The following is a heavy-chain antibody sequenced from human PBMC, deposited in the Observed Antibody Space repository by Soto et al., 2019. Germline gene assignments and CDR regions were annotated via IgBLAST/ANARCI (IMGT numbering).Heavy chain of an antibody. D-gene: IGHD3-9*01. CDR1: GGSISSYY. CDR3: AAGVRSYDILVDYYYMDV. J-gene: IGHJ6*03. CDR2: IYYSGST. V-gene: IGHV4-59*08. Sequence: SETLSLTCTVSGGSISSYYWSWIRQPPGKGLEWIGYIYYSGSTNYNPSLKSRVTISVDTSKNQFSLKLSSVTAADTAVYYCAAGVRSYDILVDYYYMDVWGKGTTVTVSS.